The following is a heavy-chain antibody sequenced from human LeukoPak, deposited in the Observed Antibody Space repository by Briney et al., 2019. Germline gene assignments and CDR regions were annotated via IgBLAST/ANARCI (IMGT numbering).Heavy chain of an antibody. CDR3: ARAIKDIVVVPAAGGFDI. D-gene: IGHD2-2*01. Sequence: GGSLRLSCAASGFTVSSYYMNWVRQAPGKELEWVSVIYTGGGRYYADSVRGRFTISRDTSKNMVFLQMNSLRVEDTAVYYCARAIKDIVVVPAAGGFDIWGQGTMVTVSS. J-gene: IGHJ3*02. CDR2: IYTGGGR. V-gene: IGHV3-53*01. CDR1: GFTVSSYY.